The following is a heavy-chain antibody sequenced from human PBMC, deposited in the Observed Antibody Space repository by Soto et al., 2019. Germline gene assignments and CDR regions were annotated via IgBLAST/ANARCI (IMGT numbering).Heavy chain of an antibody. V-gene: IGHV3-21*01. CDR1: GFTFSSYS. CDR2: ISSSSSYI. D-gene: IGHD3-22*01. J-gene: IGHJ3*02. CDR3: ARYYYDRSGYYLNDDAFDI. Sequence: EVQLVESGGGLVKPGGSLRLSCAASGFTFSSYSMNWVRQAPGKGLEWVSSISSSSSYIYYADSVKGRFTISRDNAKNSLYLQMNSMRDEDTAVYYCARYYYDRSGYYLNDDAFDIWGQGTMVTVSS.